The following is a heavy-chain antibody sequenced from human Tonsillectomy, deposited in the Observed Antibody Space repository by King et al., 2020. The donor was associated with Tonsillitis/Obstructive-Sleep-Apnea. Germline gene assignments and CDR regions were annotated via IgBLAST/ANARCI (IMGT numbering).Heavy chain of an antibody. Sequence: VQLVESGGGLVKPGGSLRLSCAASGFTFSNAWMSCVRQAPGKGLEWCGRIKRKTDGGTTDYAAPVKGRYTISRDDSKNTTYLQMNSLKTEDTAVYYCTTPRDYWGQGTLVTVSS. J-gene: IGHJ4*02. CDR1: GFTFSNAW. CDR2: IKRKTDGGTT. V-gene: IGHV3-15*01. CDR3: TTPRDY.